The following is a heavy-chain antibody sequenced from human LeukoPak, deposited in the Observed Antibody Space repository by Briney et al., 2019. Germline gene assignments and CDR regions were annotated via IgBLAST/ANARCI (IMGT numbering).Heavy chain of an antibody. J-gene: IGHJ5*02. V-gene: IGHV4-4*07. Sequence: SETLSLTCTVSGGSISSCYWSWIRQPARKGLEWIGRSYTSGSTNYNPSLKSRVTMSVDTSKNQFSLKLSSVTAADTAVYYCAREEVITMIVVDRGGWFDPWGQGTLVTVSS. D-gene: IGHD3-22*01. CDR3: AREEVITMIVVDRGGWFDP. CDR1: GGSISSCY. CDR2: SYTSGST.